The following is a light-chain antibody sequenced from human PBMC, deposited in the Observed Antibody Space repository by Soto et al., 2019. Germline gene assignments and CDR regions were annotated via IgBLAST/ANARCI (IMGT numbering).Light chain of an antibody. J-gene: IGKJ5*01. CDR1: QSVSSSY. Sequence: EIVLTQSPGTLYLSPGERATLSCRASQSVSSSYLAWYQQKPGQAPRLLIYGASSRATGIPDRFSGSGSGTDFTLTISRLESEDIAVHYCQQYGSTPLITFGQGTRLESK. V-gene: IGKV3-20*01. CDR2: GAS. CDR3: QQYGSTPLIT.